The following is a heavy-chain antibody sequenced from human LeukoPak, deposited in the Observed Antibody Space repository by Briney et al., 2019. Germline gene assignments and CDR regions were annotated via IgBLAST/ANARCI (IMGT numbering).Heavy chain of an antibody. D-gene: IGHD2-2*01. V-gene: IGHV1-2*02. J-gene: IGHJ4*02. CDR2: INPNSAGT. CDR3: ARDLPSAWDIVVVPAAMGRIAAAGFFDY. CDR1: GYTFTDYY. Sequence: ASVKVSCKASGYTFTDYYMHWVRQAPGQGLDWIGLINPNSAGTNYSQNFQGRVTMTRDTSISTAYMELSRLRSDDTAVYYCARDLPSAWDIVVVPAAMGRIAAAGFFDYWGQGTLVTVSS.